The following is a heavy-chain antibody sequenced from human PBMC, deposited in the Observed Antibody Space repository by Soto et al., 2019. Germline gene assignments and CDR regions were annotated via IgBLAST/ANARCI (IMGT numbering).Heavy chain of an antibody. V-gene: IGHV4-61*01. CDR3: ARTPVFYYGSRSPSLNWFAP. CDR1: GGSVSSGSYY. Sequence: SETLSLTCTVSGGSVSSGSYYWSWIRQPPGKGLEWIGYIYYSGSTNYNPSLKSRVTISVDTSKNQFSLKLSSVTAADTAVYYCARTPVFYYGSRSPSLNWFAPWGQGTLVTVSS. J-gene: IGHJ5*02. CDR2: IYYSGST. D-gene: IGHD3-10*01.